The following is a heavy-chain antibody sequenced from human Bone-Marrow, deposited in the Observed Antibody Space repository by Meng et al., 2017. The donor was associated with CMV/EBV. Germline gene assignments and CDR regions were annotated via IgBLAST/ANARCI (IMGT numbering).Heavy chain of an antibody. CDR2: IYPGDSDT. D-gene: IGHD3-3*01. CDR3: ARHGSYLTYYDFWSGYYDAFDI. Sequence: GGSLRLSCKGSGYSFTSYWIGWVRKLPGKGLEWMGIIYPGDSDTRYSPSFQGQVTISADKSISTAYLQWSSLKASDTAMYYCARHGSYLTYYDFWSGYYDAFDIWGQGTMVTVSS. CDR1: GYSFTSYW. V-gene: IGHV5-51*01. J-gene: IGHJ3*02.